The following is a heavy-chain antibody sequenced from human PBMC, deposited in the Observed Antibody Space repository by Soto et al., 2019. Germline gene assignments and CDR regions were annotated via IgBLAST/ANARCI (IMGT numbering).Heavy chain of an antibody. CDR1: GGSFSGYY. CDR3: ARKPFLYYYDSSGYYYYFDY. Sequence: LSLTCAVYGGSFSGYYWSWIRQPPGKGLEWIGEINHSGSTNYNPSLKSRVTISVDTSKNQFSLKLSSVTAADTAVYYCARKPFLYYYDSSGYYYYFDYWGQGTLVTVSS. J-gene: IGHJ4*02. D-gene: IGHD3-22*01. V-gene: IGHV4-34*01. CDR2: INHSGST.